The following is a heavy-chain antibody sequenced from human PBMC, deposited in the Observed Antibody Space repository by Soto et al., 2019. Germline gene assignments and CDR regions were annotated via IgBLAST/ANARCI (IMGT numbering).Heavy chain of an antibody. V-gene: IGHV4-59*01. Sequence: SETLSLTCTVSGGSISSYYWSWIRQPPGKGLEWIGYIYYSGSTNYNPSLKSRVTISVDTSKNQVSLKLSSVTAADTAVYYCAREKNGYGLWPWGQGTLVTVSS. D-gene: IGHD5-18*01. CDR2: IYYSGST. J-gene: IGHJ5*02. CDR3: AREKNGYGLWP. CDR1: GGSISSYY.